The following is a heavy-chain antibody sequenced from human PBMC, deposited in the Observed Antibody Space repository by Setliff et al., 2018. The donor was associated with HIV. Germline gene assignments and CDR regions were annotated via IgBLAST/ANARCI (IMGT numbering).Heavy chain of an antibody. CDR3: VKEGLSDYDYVGYSDH. V-gene: IGHV3-23*01. Sequence: GGSLRLSCAVSGFTFNNYDMGWVRQAPGKGLEWVSSVSGGGGTTKYADSVKGRFTIFRDDLKNTVFLQMNGLRVGDTAVYYCVKEGLSDYDYVGYSDHWGQGTLVTVSS. D-gene: IGHD5-12*01. CDR1: GFTFNNYD. J-gene: IGHJ4*02. CDR2: VSGGGGTT.